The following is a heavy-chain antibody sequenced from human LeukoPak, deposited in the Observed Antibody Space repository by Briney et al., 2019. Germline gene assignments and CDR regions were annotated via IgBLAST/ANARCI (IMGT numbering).Heavy chain of an antibody. V-gene: IGHV3-7*03. CDR2: VNRDGSET. Sequence: SGGSLGLSCAASGFALSSHWMTWVRQVPGRGPEWVANVNRDGSETYYLDSVKGRFTISKDNAKNSLYLQMNSLRAEDTALYHCARNNGMDVGGQGTTVIVSS. J-gene: IGHJ6*02. CDR3: ARNNGMDV. CDR1: GFALSSHW.